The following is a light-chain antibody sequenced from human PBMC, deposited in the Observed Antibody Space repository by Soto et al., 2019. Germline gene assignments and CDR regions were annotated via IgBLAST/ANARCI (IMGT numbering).Light chain of an antibody. CDR2: EVS. CDR1: SSDIGGYRY. V-gene: IGLV2-8*01. Sequence: QSALTQPPSASGSPGQSVTISCTGTSSDIGGYRYVSWYQQHPGRAPRLMIYEVSKRPSGVPDRFSGSKSGNTASLTVSGLQAEDEADHYCGSYAGSNTLVFGTGTKVTVL. CDR3: GSYAGSNTLV. J-gene: IGLJ1*01.